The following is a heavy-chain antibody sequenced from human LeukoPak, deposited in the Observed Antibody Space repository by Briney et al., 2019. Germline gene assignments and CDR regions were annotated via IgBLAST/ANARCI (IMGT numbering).Heavy chain of an antibody. V-gene: IGHV3-48*04. D-gene: IGHD1-26*01. J-gene: IGHJ4*02. Sequence: GGSLRLSCAASGFTFSSYTMNWVRRAPGKGLEWVSYITGSSSTIYYADSVKGRFTISRDNARNSLFLQMNSLRAEDTAVYYCVANSGSYQVFDYWGQGTLVTVSS. CDR1: GFTFSSYT. CDR2: ITGSSSTI. CDR3: VANSGSYQVFDY.